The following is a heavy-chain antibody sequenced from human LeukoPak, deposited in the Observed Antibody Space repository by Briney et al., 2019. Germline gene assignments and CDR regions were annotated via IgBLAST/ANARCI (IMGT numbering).Heavy chain of an antibody. J-gene: IGHJ3*01. CDR2: IYTSGNT. D-gene: IGHD3-22*01. Sequence: SETLSLTCTVSGGSISGYYWSWIRQPAGKGLEWIGRIYTSGNTNYNPSLKSRLTMSVDTSENQFSLKLSSVTAADTAVYYCARQSDSSGYYYLGAFDFWGQGTMVTVSS. V-gene: IGHV4-4*07. CDR3: ARQSDSSGYYYLGAFDF. CDR1: GGSISGYY.